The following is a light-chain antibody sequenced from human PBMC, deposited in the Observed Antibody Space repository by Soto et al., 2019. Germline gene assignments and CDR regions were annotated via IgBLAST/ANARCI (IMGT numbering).Light chain of an antibody. J-gene: IGLJ2*01. V-gene: IGLV2-11*01. CDR3: CSYAGSYTGV. CDR1: SSDVGGYNY. Sequence: QSVLTQPRSVSGSPGQSVTISCTRTSSDVGGYNYVSWYQQHPGKAPKLMIYDVSKRPSGVPDRFSGSKSGNTASLTISGLQAEDEADYYCCSYAGSYTGVFGGGTQLTVL. CDR2: DVS.